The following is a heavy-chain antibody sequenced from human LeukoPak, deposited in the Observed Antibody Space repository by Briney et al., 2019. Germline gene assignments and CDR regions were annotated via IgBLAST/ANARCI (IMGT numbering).Heavy chain of an antibody. CDR1: GDSISSSN. CDR3: ASYRPEDIVVVPAAIDWLGDYYYYMDV. D-gene: IGHD2-2*01. J-gene: IGHJ6*03. Sequence: ETLSLTCTVSGDSISSSNYYWGWIRQPPGKGLEWVSSISSSSSYIYYADSVKGRFTISRDNAKNSLYLQMNSLRAEDTAVYYCASYRPEDIVVVPAAIDWLGDYYYYMDVWGKGTTVTVSS. CDR2: ISSSSSYI. V-gene: IGHV3-21*01.